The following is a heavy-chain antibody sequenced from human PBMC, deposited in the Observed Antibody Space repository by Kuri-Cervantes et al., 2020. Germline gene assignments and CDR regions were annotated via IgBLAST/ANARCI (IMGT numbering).Heavy chain of an antibody. CDR1: GGSFSDYY. CDR3: ARHVPDSGSYYVLADAFEI. V-gene: IGHV4-34*01. J-gene: IGHJ3*02. Sequence: SETLSLTCAVYGGSFSDYYWNWIRQPPGKGLEWIGEINHSGSTNYNPSLKSRVTISVDTSKNQFSLKLSSVTAADTAVYYCARHVPDSGSYYVLADAFEIWGQGTMVTVSS. D-gene: IGHD1-26*01. CDR2: INHSGST.